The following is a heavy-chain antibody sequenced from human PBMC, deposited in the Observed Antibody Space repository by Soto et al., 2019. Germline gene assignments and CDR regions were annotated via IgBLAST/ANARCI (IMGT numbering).Heavy chain of an antibody. V-gene: IGHV1-69*12. J-gene: IGHJ3*02. D-gene: IGHD4-17*01. CDR2: IIPIFGTA. CDR1: GGTFSSYA. CDR3: GRTREHLTTLGSAFDI. Sequence: QVQLVQSGAEVKKPGSSVKVSCKASGGTFSSYAISWVRQAPGQGLEWMGGIIPIFGTANYAQKFQGRVTITEDESRSTDYTELSSLRSADTAVYFCGRTREHLTTLGSAFDIWGKGTMVTVSS.